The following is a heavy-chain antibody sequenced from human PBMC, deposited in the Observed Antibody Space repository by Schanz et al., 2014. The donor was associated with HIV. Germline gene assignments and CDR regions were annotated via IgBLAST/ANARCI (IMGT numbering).Heavy chain of an antibody. CDR1: GFTFSSYS. CDR3: ARSPDWAGTDAFDI. CDR2: ISSSSSYI. Sequence: EVQLVESGGRLVQPGGSLRLSCVASGFTFSSYSMNWVRQAPGKGLEWVSSISSSSSYIFYTDSVKGRFTISRDNANNSLYLQMNSLRAEDTAVYFCARSPDWAGTDAFDIWGQGTMVTVSS. J-gene: IGHJ3*02. D-gene: IGHD6-19*01. V-gene: IGHV3-21*06.